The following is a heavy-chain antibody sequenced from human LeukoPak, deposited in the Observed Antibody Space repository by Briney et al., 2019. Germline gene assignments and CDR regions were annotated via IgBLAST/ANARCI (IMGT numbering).Heavy chain of an antibody. CDR2: IIPIFGTA. V-gene: IGHV1-69*13. D-gene: IGHD5-12*01. CDR1: GGTFSSYA. Sequence: ASVKVFCKASGGTFSSYAISWVRQAPGQGLEWMGGIIPIFGTANYAQKFQGRVTITADESTSTAYMELSSLRSEDTAVYYCATRGYSGMTDYWGQGTLVTVSS. J-gene: IGHJ4*02. CDR3: ATRGYSGMTDY.